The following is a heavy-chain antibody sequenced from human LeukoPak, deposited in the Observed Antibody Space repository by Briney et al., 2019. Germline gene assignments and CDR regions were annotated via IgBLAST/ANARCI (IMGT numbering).Heavy chain of an antibody. J-gene: IGHJ4*02. CDR3: ARVPSGRMIGAY. CDR2: IKQDGSEK. CDR1: GFTFRNAG. V-gene: IGHV3-7*01. D-gene: IGHD3-22*01. Sequence: PGGSLRLSCAVSGFTFRNAGMHWVRQAPGKGLEWVANIKQDGSEKYYVDSVKGRFTISRDNAKNSLYLQMNSLRAEDTAVYYCARVPSGRMIGAYWGQGTLVTVSS.